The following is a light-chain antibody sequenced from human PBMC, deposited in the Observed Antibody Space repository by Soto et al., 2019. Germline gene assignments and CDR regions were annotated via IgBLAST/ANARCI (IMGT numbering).Light chain of an antibody. J-gene: IGKJ3*01. CDR1: QSVSNNY. CDR3: PQRSNWL. V-gene: IGKV3D-20*02. CDR2: AAS. Sequence: EMVLAESPSTLSLSPGEGATLACRASQSVSNNYLAWYQQKPGPAPRLLISAASTRATPIPARFSGSGSGTAFTLTIRGLEPEDCAVYHRPQRSNWLFCPLTMVDIK.